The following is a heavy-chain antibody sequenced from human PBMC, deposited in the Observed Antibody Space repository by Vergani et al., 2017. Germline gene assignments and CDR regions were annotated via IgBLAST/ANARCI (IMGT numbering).Heavy chain of an antibody. D-gene: IGHD3/OR15-3a*01. CDR1: GGSVDSRKHY. J-gene: IGHJ6*03. CDR2: VSYSGAN. Sequence: QVLLQESGPGLVKPSETLSLTCTVSGGSVDSRKHYWGWIRQPPGKGLEWIGTVSYSGANYYPPALKNRAKVSLNTSENQFSLQMSSVTAADTDVYYCAKQIYEFWNGYSYYYHYYMDVWGKGTTVTVSS. V-gene: IGHV4-39*01. CDR3: AKQIYEFWNGYSYYYHYYMDV.